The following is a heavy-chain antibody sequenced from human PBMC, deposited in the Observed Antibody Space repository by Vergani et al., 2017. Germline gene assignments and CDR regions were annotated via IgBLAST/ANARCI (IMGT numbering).Heavy chain of an antibody. CDR2: ISYDGSNK. CDR3: ARDVGGWTGTTRGY. CDR1: GFTFSSYA. Sequence: QVQLVESGGDVVQPGRSLRLSCAASGFTFSSYAMHWVRQAPGKGLEWVAVISYDGSNKYYADSVKGRFTISRDNSKNTLYLQMNSLRAEDTAVYYCARDVGGWTGTTRGYWGQGTLVTVSS. J-gene: IGHJ4*02. V-gene: IGHV3-30-3*01. D-gene: IGHD1-7*01.